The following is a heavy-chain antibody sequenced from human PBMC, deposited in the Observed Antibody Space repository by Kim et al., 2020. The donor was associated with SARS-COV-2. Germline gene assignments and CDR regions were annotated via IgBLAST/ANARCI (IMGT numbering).Heavy chain of an antibody. Sequence: SETLSLTCTVSGGSISSSSYYWGWIRQPPGKGLEWIGSIYYSGSTYYNPSLKSRVTISVDTSKNQFSLKLSSVTAADTAVYYCARAVVPAAFDYWGQGTLVTVSS. CDR1: GGSISSSSYY. J-gene: IGHJ4*02. V-gene: IGHV4-39*07. CDR2: IYYSGST. D-gene: IGHD2-2*01. CDR3: ARAVVPAAFDY.